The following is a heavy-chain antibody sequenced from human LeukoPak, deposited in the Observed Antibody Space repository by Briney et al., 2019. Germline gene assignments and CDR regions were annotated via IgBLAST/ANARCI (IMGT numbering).Heavy chain of an antibody. CDR1: GFTFNSYV. CDR3: TTDPHYYDSSGYFFTPLS. J-gene: IGHJ4*02. D-gene: IGHD3-22*01. CDR2: IKSKTDGATT. V-gene: IGHV3-15*01. Sequence: GGSLRLSCAASGFTFNSYVMSWVRQAPGKGLEWVGRIKSKTDGATTDYAAPVKGRFTISRDDSKNTLYLQMNSLKTEDTAVYYCTTDPHYYDSSGYFFTPLSWGQGTLVTVSS.